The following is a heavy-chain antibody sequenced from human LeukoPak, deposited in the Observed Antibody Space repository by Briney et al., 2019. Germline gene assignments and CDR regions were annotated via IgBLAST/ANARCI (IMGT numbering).Heavy chain of an antibody. Sequence: PSETLSLTCKVSGGLISTYFWNWIRQPAGKGLEWIGRIYTSGSTNYNPSLKSRVTMSVDTSKNQFSLKLSSVTAADTAVYYCARDPRSRDVVWYSYGSGAPFDYWGQGTLVTVSS. CDR3: ARDPRSRDVVWYSYGSGAPFDY. V-gene: IGHV4-4*07. J-gene: IGHJ4*02. D-gene: IGHD3-10*01. CDR2: IYTSGST. CDR1: GGLISTYF.